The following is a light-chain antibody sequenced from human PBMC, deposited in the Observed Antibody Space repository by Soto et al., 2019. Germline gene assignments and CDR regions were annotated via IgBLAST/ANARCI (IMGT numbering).Light chain of an antibody. J-gene: IGLJ2*01. CDR2: SNN. CDR1: SSNIGSNT. Sequence: QSVLTQPTSASGTPGQRVTISCSGSSSNIGSNTVNWYQQLPGTAPKLLIYSNNQRPSGVPDRFSGSKSGTSASLAISGLQSEDEGDYYCAAWDDSLTGRVFGGGTKVTVL. CDR3: AAWDDSLTGRV. V-gene: IGLV1-44*01.